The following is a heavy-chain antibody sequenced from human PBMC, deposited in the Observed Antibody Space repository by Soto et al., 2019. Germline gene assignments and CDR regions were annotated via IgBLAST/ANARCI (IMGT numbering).Heavy chain of an antibody. D-gene: IGHD2-15*01. Sequence: SETLSLTCTVSVDSISSYDWSCLRHPPGKGLEWIGYIYKTGSTNYNPSLESRVSISLDTSNNRFSLKMNSVTATDTAVYYCATEPNRQGPVVFEYLEQGSLVNLSS. CDR1: VDSISSYD. J-gene: IGHJ4*02. CDR3: ATEPNRQGPVVFEY. CDR2: IYKTGST. V-gene: IGHV4-59*01.